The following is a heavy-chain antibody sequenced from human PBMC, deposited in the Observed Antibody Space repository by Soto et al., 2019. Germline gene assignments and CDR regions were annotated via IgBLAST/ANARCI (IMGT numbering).Heavy chain of an antibody. CDR3: AGTAGGCSSTSCYGMDV. CDR2: ISAYNGNT. Sequence: ASVKVSCKASGYTFTSYGISWVRQAPGQGLEWMGWISAYNGNTNYAQKLQGRVTMTTDTSTSTAYMELRSLRSDDTAMYYCAGTAGGCSSTSCYGMDVWGQGTTVTVSS. V-gene: IGHV1-18*04. CDR1: GYTFTSYG. J-gene: IGHJ6*02. D-gene: IGHD2-2*01.